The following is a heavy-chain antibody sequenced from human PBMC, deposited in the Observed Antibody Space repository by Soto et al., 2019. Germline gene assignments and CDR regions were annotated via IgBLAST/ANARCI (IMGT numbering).Heavy chain of an antibody. J-gene: IGHJ4*02. D-gene: IGHD6-19*01. CDR1: GDSVSSNSAA. V-gene: IGHV6-1*01. CDR2: TYYRSRWYN. CDR3: ARQGGSSGWYGFDY. Sequence: PSQTLSLTCAISGDSVSSNSAAWNWIRQSPSRGLEWLGRTYYRSRWYNDYAVSVKSRITINPDTSKNQFSLQLNSVTPEDTAVYYCARQGGSSGWYGFDYWGQGTLVTVSS.